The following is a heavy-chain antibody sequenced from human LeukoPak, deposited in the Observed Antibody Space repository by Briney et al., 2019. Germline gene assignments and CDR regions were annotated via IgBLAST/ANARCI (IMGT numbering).Heavy chain of an antibody. Sequence: SETLSLTCAVYGGSFSGYYWSWIRQPPGKGPEWIGEINHSGSTNYNPSLKSRVTISVDTSKNQFSLKLSSVTAADTAVYYCARSAKDIVVDESLDYWGQGTLVTVSS. D-gene: IGHD2-15*01. CDR3: ARSAKDIVVDESLDY. J-gene: IGHJ4*02. CDR1: GGSFSGYY. CDR2: INHSGST. V-gene: IGHV4-34*01.